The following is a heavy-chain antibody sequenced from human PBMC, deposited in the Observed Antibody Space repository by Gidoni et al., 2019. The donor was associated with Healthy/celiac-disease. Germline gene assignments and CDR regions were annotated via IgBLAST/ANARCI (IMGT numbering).Heavy chain of an antibody. CDR2: IIPIFGTT. CDR1: GGTFSSYA. CDR3: ARNPRDDRELYFDL. J-gene: IGHJ2*01. Sequence: VQLVQSGAEVKKPGSSVKVSCKASGGTFSSYAISWVRQATGQGLGWMGGIIPIFGTTNYAQKYQGRVRITADESTSTGYMELSSLRSEDTAVYYCARNPRDDRELYFDLWSRGTLVTVSS. V-gene: IGHV1-69*01. D-gene: IGHD3-22*01.